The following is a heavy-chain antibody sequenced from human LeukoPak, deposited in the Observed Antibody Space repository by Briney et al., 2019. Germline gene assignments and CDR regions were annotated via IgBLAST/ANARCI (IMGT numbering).Heavy chain of an antibody. CDR2: INPDGSST. J-gene: IGHJ4*02. V-gene: IGHV3-74*01. CDR3: ARGLAAAGNSFDS. Sequence: GGSLRLSCAASEFTFSNYWMRWDRQAPGKGLVWVSRINPDGSSTRYADSVNGRFTISRDNAKNTLYLQMNSLRDEDTAVYYCARGLAAAGNSFDSWGQGTLVTVSS. D-gene: IGHD6-13*01. CDR1: EFTFSNYW.